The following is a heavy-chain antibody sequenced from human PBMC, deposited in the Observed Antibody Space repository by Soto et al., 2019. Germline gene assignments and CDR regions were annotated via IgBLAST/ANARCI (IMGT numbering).Heavy chain of an antibody. D-gene: IGHD3-3*01. V-gene: IGHV1-69*06. J-gene: IGHJ6*02. Sequence: SVKVSCKASGGTFSSYAISWVRQAPGQGLEWMGGIIPIFGTANYAQKFQGRVTITADKSTSTAYMELSSLRSEDTAVYYCARQFGVIIIMGPYYYYGMDVWGQGTTVTVSS. CDR1: GGTFSSYA. CDR2: IIPIFGTA. CDR3: ARQFGVIIIMGPYYYYGMDV.